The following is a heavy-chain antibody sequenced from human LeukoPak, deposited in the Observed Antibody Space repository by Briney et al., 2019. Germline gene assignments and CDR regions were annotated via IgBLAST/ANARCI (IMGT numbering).Heavy chain of an antibody. CDR2: IKSKTDGGTT. CDR1: GFTFSNAW. V-gene: IGHV3-15*01. D-gene: IGHD3-3*01. CDR3: TRGGDFWPANWFDP. Sequence: GGSLRLSCAASGFTFSNAWMSWVRQAPGKGLEWVGRIKSKTDGGTTDYAAPVKGRFTISRDDSKSIAYLQMNSLKTEDTAVYYCTRGGDFWPANWFDPWGQGTLVTVSS. J-gene: IGHJ5*02.